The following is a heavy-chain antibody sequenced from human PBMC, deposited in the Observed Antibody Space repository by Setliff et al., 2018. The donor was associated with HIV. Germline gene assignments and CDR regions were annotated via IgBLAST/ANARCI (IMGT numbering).Heavy chain of an antibody. V-gene: IGHV1-2*04. CDR2: INPKSDGT. D-gene: IGHD3-22*01. Sequence: ASVKVSCKASGYSFTDYYIHWVRQAPGQGLEWMGWINPKSDGTNYAQKFQGWITMTRDTSISTAYMELSRLRSDDTAMYYCARGMDCYDTSGYYQYYFDYWGQGTLVTVSS. CDR3: ARGMDCYDTSGYYQYYFDY. CDR1: GYSFTDYY. J-gene: IGHJ4*02.